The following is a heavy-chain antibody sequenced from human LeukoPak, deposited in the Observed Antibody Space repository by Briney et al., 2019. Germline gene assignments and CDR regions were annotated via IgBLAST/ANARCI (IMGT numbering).Heavy chain of an antibody. CDR3: ARGLPPVMKYYFDY. Sequence: GGSLRLSCAASGFTFNSYGMHWVREAPGKGLEWVAVMWYDGSNKYYADSVKGRFTISRDDSKNTLYLQMNSLRAEDTAMYYCARGLPPVMKYYFDYWGQGTLVTVSS. V-gene: IGHV3-33*01. J-gene: IGHJ4*02. CDR2: MWYDGSNK. D-gene: IGHD4-11*01. CDR1: GFTFNSYG.